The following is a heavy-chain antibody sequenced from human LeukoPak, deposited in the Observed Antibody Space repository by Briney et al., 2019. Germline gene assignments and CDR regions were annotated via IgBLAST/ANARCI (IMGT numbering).Heavy chain of an antibody. CDR3: ARTLPSGTFDY. D-gene: IGHD3-10*01. CDR2: VSNRGNT. J-gene: IGHJ4*02. V-gene: IGHV4-61*05. Sequence: PSETLSLTCTVSGDSINSRSDYWGWIRQPPGKGKEWIGYVSNRGNTNYNPSLKSRLTISVDMSKSQFSLRLSSVTAADTAVYYCARTLPSGTFDYWGQGALVTVSS. CDR1: GDSINSRSDY.